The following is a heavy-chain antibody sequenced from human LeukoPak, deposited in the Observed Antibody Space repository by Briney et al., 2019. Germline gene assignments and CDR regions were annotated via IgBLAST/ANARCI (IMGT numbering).Heavy chain of an antibody. D-gene: IGHD2-21*01. CDR3: ASGDGYLQPY. J-gene: IGHJ4*02. CDR2: IHYDGKI. V-gene: IGHV3-53*01. CDR1: GFSVSGKF. Sequence: GRSLRLSCAASGFSVSGKFMSWVRQAPGKGLEWVSIIHYDGKIRYAGSVGGRFTTYRDDSENTLFLQMNSLRVDDTAVYFCASGDGYLQPYWGQGTLVTVSS.